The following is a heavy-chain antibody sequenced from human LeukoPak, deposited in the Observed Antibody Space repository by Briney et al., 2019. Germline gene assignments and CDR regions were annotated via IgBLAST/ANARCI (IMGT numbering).Heavy chain of an antibody. J-gene: IGHJ4*02. CDR3: ARAWSGSYETPY. CDR1: GYTFTGYY. D-gene: IGHD1-26*01. V-gene: IGHV1-2*06. Sequence: GAPVKVSCKASGYTFTGYYMHWVRQAPGQGLEWMGRINPNSGGTNYAQKFQGRVTMTRDTSISTAYMELSRLRSDDTAVYYCARAWSGSYETPYWGQGTLVTVSS. CDR2: INPNSGGT.